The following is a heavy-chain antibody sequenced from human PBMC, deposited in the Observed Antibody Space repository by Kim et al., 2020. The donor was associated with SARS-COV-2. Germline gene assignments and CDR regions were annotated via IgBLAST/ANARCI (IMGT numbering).Heavy chain of an antibody. V-gene: IGHV4-34*01. CDR2: INHSGST. J-gene: IGHJ3*02. Sequence: SETLSLTCAVYGGSFSGYYWSWIRQPPGKGLEWIGEINHSGSTNYNPSLKSRVTISVDTSKNQFSLKLSSVTAADTAVYYCARGNPPWDVCGGDCYRPWRAFDIWGQGTMVTVSS. CDR3: ARGNPPWDVCGGDCYRPWRAFDI. D-gene: IGHD2-21*02. CDR1: GGSFSGYY.